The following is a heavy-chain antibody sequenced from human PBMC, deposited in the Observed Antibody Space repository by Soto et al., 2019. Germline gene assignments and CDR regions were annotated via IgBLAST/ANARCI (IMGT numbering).Heavy chain of an antibody. V-gene: IGHV3-23*01. J-gene: IGHJ5*02. D-gene: IGHD6-19*01. CDR3: AKRGIEVAGKYRWFVP. CDR2: ISASGGTT. CDR1: GFTFNYYA. Sequence: EVQLLESGGGLVQPGGSLSLSCAASGFTFNYYAMTWVRQAPGKGLEWVSTISASGGTTYYADSVKGRFNISRDNSKNTLDLQMNSLRSEDTGVYYCAKRGIEVAGKYRWFVPWGQGTLVTVSS.